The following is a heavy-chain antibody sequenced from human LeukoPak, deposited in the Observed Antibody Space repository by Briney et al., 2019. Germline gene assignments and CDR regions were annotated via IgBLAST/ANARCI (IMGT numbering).Heavy chain of an antibody. J-gene: IGHJ4*02. V-gene: IGHV4-59*01. D-gene: IGHD2-2*01. CDR3: ARDRDPAYFDY. CDR1: GGSISSYY. CDR2: IYYSGST. Sequence: PSETLSLTCTVSGGSISSYYWSWIRQPPGKGLVWIGYIYYSGSTNYNPSLKSRVTISVDTSKNQFSLKLSSVTAADTAVYYCARDRDPAYFDYWGQGTLVTVSS.